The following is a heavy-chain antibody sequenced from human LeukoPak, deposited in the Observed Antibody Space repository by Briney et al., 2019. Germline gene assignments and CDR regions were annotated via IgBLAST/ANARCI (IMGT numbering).Heavy chain of an antibody. CDR2: ISYDGSNK. D-gene: IGHD6-25*01. CDR1: GFTFSSYG. V-gene: IGHV3-30*18. Sequence: GGSLRLSCAASGFTFSSYGMHWVRQAPGKGLEWVAVISYDGSNKYYADSVKGRFTISRDNSKNTLYLQMNSLRAEDTAVYYCAKDRSGDAFDIWGQGTMVTVSS. J-gene: IGHJ3*02. CDR3: AKDRSGDAFDI.